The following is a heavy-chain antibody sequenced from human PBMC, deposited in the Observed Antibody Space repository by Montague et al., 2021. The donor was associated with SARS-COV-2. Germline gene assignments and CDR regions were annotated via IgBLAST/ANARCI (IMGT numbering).Heavy chain of an antibody. D-gene: IGHD2-21*01. V-gene: IGHV4-31*03. Sequence: TLFLICTVSGGSISSGGYYWSWIRQHPGKGLEWIGYIYCSGSTYYNPSLKSRVTISVDTSKNQFSLKLSSVTAADTAVYYCARGVDCLSNYYYYGIDVWGQGTTVTVSS. CDR3: ARGVDCLSNYYYYGIDV. CDR2: IYCSGST. CDR1: GGSISSGGYY. J-gene: IGHJ6*02.